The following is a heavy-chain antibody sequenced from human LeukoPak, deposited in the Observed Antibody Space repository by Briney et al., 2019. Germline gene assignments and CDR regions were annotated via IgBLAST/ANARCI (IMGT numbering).Heavy chain of an antibody. CDR1: GFTFSSYA. Sequence: GGSLRLSCAASGFTFSSYAMRWVRQAPGKGLEWVSAISGSGGSTYYADSVKGRFTISRDNSKNTLYLQMNSLRAEDTAVYYCAKEYCSSTSCYIVDYWGQGTLVTVSS. CDR3: AKEYCSSTSCYIVDY. V-gene: IGHV3-23*01. J-gene: IGHJ4*02. D-gene: IGHD2-2*02. CDR2: ISGSGGST.